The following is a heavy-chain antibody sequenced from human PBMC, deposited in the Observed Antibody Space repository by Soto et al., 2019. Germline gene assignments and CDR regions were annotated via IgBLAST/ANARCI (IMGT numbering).Heavy chain of an antibody. V-gene: IGHV1-69*13. Sequence: ASVKVSFKASGGTFSSYAISWVRQAPGQGLEWMGGIIPIFGTANYAQKFQGRVTITADESTSTAYMELSSLRSEDTAVYYCARDERVAGTFDYYYYYGMDVWGQGTTVTVSS. CDR3: ARDERVAGTFDYYYYYGMDV. CDR2: IIPIFGTA. J-gene: IGHJ6*01. CDR1: GGTFSSYA. D-gene: IGHD6-19*01.